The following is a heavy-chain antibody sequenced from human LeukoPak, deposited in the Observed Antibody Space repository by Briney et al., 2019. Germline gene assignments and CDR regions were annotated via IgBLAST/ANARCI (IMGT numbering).Heavy chain of an antibody. CDR3: ARDRDSSGYYYVGPDY. D-gene: IGHD3-22*01. J-gene: IGHJ4*02. Sequence: GGSLRLSCAASGFTFSSYAMHWVRQAPGKGLEYVSAISSNGGSTYYANSVKGRSTISRDNSKNTLYLQMGSLRAEDMAVYYCARDRDSSGYYYVGPDYWGQGTLVTVSS. CDR2: ISSNGGST. V-gene: IGHV3-64*01. CDR1: GFTFSSYA.